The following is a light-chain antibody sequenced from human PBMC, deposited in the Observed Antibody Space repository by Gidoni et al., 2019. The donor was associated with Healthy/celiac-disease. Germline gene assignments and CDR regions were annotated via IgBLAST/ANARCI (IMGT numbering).Light chain of an antibody. J-gene: IGKJ2*01. V-gene: IGKV1-39*01. CDR2: AAS. Sequence: IQMTQSPSSLSASVGDRVTITCRASKSISSYLNWYQQKPEKAPKLLIYAASSLQSGVTSRISGSGSGPDFTLTISSLQPEDFATYYYQQNYSTPYTFGQGTKLEIK. CDR1: KSISSY. CDR3: QQNYSTPYT.